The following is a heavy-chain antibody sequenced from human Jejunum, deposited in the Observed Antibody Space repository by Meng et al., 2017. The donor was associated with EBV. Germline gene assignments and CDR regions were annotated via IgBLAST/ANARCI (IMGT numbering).Heavy chain of an antibody. V-gene: IGHV3-20*01. CDR3: ARDKRGAGYCHDY. J-gene: IGHJ4*02. CDR1: GFTLEDYG. CDR2: INWDGRRT. Sequence: KLAESGGGVVRPGGSLRLSCVASGFTLEDYGMNWVRQVPGKGLEWVATINWDGRRTGYADSVKGRFTISRGNAKNSLYLQMNSLRAEDTALYHCARDKRGAGYCHDYWGQGTLVTVSS. D-gene: IGHD2-2*03.